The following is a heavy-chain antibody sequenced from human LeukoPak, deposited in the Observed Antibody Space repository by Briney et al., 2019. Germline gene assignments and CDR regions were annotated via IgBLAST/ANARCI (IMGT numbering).Heavy chain of an antibody. D-gene: IGHD3-10*01. CDR1: SASISSYY. CDR2: IYTSGST. Sequence: SETLSLTCTVSSASISSYYWSWIRQPAGKGLEWIGRIYTSGSTNYNPSLKSRVTMSEDRSKNQISLKLSSVTAADTAVYYCARSVPYGSGSYYDYWGQGTLVTVSS. CDR3: ARSVPYGSGSYYDY. V-gene: IGHV4-4*07. J-gene: IGHJ4*02.